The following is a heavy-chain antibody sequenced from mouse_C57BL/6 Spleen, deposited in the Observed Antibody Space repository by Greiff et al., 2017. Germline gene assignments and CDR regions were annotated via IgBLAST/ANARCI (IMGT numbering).Heavy chain of an antibody. J-gene: IGHJ2*01. CDR1: GFTFSSYA. Sequence: EVMLVESGEGLVKPGGSLKLSCAASGFTFSSYAMSWVRQTPEKRLEWVAYISSGGDYIYYADTVKGRFTISRDNARNTLYLQMSSLKSEDTAMYYCTREDYDYDGGYFDYWGQGTTLTVSS. D-gene: IGHD2-4*01. CDR2: ISSGGDYI. V-gene: IGHV5-9-1*02. CDR3: TREDYDYDGGYFDY.